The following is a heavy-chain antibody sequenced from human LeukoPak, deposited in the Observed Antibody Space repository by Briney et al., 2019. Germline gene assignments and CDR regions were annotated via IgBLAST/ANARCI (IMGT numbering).Heavy chain of an antibody. CDR3: ARDLAAARLDF. CDR2: IWYDGSQE. D-gene: IGHD6-6*01. Sequence: PGGSLRLSCAASGYTFTSHGMHWVRQAPGKGLEWVANIWYDGSQEYYADTVKGRLTISRDISKSTLYLQMNSLRAEDTAVYFCARDLAAARLDFRGQGTLVTVSS. V-gene: IGHV3-33*01. CDR1: GYTFTSHG. J-gene: IGHJ4*02.